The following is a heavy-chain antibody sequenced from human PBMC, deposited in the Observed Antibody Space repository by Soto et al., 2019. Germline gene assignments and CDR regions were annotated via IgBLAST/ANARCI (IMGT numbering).Heavy chain of an antibody. CDR3: ARVSGSYYYGMDV. Sequence: SETLSLTCTVSSGPFSRGGYYWSWIRQPPGKGLEWIGYIYYSGSTYYNPSLKSRVTISVDTSKNQFSLKLSSVTAADTAVYYCARVSGSYYYGMDVWGQGITVTVSS. D-gene: IGHD1-26*01. V-gene: IGHV4-30-4*01. CDR1: SGPFSRGGYY. CDR2: IYYSGST. J-gene: IGHJ6*02.